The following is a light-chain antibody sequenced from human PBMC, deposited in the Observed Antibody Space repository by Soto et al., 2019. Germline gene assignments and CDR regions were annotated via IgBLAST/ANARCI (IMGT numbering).Light chain of an antibody. CDR3: LQRAGVPWT. CDR1: QSIGNY. Sequence: EIVLTQAPATLSLSPGERATLSCRASQSIGNYIAWYQQKPGQAPRLLVYDVFNRATGIPARYSGSGSGTDFIITISSLAPEDFAVYSCLQRAGVPWTFGQGTKMDVK. CDR2: DVF. V-gene: IGKV3-11*01. J-gene: IGKJ1*01.